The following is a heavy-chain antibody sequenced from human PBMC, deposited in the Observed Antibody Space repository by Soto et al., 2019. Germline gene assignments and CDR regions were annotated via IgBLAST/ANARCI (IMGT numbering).Heavy chain of an antibody. CDR3: ARDLAKGGGSAGFDY. J-gene: IGHJ4*02. CDR1: GYTFTVYY. CDR2: INPKSGGT. Sequence: QVQLVQSGAEVKKPGASVNVSCKASGYTFTVYYMHWVRQAPGQGREGMGWINPKSGGTMYPQKFQGRVTMTWDTSISTAYMALTRLRSDDTAVYYCARDLAKGGGSAGFDYWGQGTLVTVSS. V-gene: IGHV1-2*02. D-gene: IGHD1-26*01.